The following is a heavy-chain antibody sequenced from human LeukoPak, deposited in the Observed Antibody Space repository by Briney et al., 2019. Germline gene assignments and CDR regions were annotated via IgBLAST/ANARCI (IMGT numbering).Heavy chain of an antibody. CDR3: AKVGFTMVRGDKNRPIDY. Sequence: GGSLRLSCAASGLTFSSYAMSWVRQAPGKGLEWVSAISGSGGSTYYADSVKGRFTISRDNSKNTLYLQMNSLRAEDTAVYYCAKVGFTMVRGDKNRPIDYWGQGTLVTVSS. V-gene: IGHV3-23*01. D-gene: IGHD3-10*01. CDR2: ISGSGGST. J-gene: IGHJ4*02. CDR1: GLTFSSYA.